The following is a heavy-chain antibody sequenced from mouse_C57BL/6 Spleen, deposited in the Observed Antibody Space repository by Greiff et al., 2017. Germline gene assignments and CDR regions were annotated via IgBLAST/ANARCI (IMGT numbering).Heavy chain of an antibody. Sequence: QVQLQQPGAELVRPGSSVKLSCKASGYTFTSYWMHWVKQRPIQGLEWIGNIDPSDSETHYNQKFKDKATLTVDKSSSTAYMQRSSLTSEDSAVYYCANYGNYGFAYWGQGTLGTVSA. D-gene: IGHD2-1*01. V-gene: IGHV1-52*01. CDR3: ANYGNYGFAY. J-gene: IGHJ3*01. CDR2: IDPSDSET. CDR1: GYTFTSYW.